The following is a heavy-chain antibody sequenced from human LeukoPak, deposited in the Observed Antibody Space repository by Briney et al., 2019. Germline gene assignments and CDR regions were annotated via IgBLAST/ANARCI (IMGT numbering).Heavy chain of an antibody. V-gene: IGHV3-30*18. CDR1: GFTFNSYG. Sequence: PGRSLRLSCAASGFTFNSYGMHWARQAPGKGLEWVAVISYDGSNKYYADSVKGRFTISRDNSKNTLYLQMNSLRAEDTAVYYCAKEGHYDILTGPFDYWGQGTLVTVSS. D-gene: IGHD3-9*01. CDR2: ISYDGSNK. CDR3: AKEGHYDILTGPFDY. J-gene: IGHJ4*02.